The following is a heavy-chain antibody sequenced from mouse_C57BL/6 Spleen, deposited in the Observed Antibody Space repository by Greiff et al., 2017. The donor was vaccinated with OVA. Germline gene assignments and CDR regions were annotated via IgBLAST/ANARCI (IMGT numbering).Heavy chain of an antibody. D-gene: IGHD2-2*01. CDR3: ATIYYGYDNAMDY. J-gene: IGHJ4*01. Sequence: VQLQQPGAELVRPGSSVKLSCKASGYTFTSYWMHWVKQRPIQGLEWIGNIDPSDSETHYNQKFKDKATLTVDKSSSTAYMQLSSLTSEDSAVYYCATIYYGYDNAMDYWGQGTSVTVSS. V-gene: IGHV1-52*01. CDR1: GYTFTSYW. CDR2: IDPSDSET.